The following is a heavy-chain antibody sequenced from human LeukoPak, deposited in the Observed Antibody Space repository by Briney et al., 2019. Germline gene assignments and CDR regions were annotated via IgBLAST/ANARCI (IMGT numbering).Heavy chain of an antibody. D-gene: IGHD6-19*01. V-gene: IGHV3-30*04. CDR3: AKGFSSGWPPLLDY. J-gene: IGHJ4*02. CDR2: ISYDGSNK. CDR1: GFTFSSYA. Sequence: GRSLRLSCAASGFTFSSYAMHWVRQAPGKGLKWVAMISYDGSNKYYADSVKGRFPISRDNSKNTVYLQMNGLRAEDTAVHYCAKGFSSGWPPLLDYWGQGTLVTVSS.